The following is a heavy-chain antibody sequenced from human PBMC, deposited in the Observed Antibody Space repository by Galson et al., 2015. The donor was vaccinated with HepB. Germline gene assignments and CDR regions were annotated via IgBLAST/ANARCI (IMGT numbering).Heavy chain of an antibody. CDR2: IYWNEHK. CDR3: ARRRIMTDVTRFNLFDP. CDR1: GFSLSTNGVG. Sequence: PALVKPTQTLTLTCTFSGFSLSTNGVGVGWIRQPPGKALEWLAVIYWNEHKDYSPSLKSRLTITRDTSKNQVFLTMTNVDPVDTATYYCARRRIMTDVTRFNLFDPWGQGTLVIVSS. D-gene: IGHD2-2*01. J-gene: IGHJ5*02. V-gene: IGHV2-5*01.